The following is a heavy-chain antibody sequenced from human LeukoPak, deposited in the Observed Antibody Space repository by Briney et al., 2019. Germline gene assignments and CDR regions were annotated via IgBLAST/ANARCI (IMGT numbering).Heavy chain of an antibody. Sequence: SETLSLTCTVSGVSISSYYWSWIRQPAGKGLEWIGRIYTSGSTNYNPSLKSRVTMSVDTSKNQFSLKLSSVTAADTAVYYCARGRTYSSGYYRYYYYYMDVWGKGTTVTVSS. CDR2: IYTSGST. D-gene: IGHD3-22*01. V-gene: IGHV4-4*07. CDR1: GVSISSYY. J-gene: IGHJ6*03. CDR3: ARGRTYSSGYYRYYYYYMDV.